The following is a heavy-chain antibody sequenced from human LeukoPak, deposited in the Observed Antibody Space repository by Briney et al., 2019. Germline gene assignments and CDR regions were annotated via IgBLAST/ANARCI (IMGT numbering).Heavy chain of an antibody. Sequence: SGGSLRLSCAASGFTFSTYIMNWVRQAPGKGLEWVSSISSGDSYIFYADSVKGRFTISRDNAKNSLYLQMNSLRVEDTAVYYCARAATVVTPTYFDYWGQGTLVTVSS. CDR2: ISSGDSYI. V-gene: IGHV3-21*01. J-gene: IGHJ4*02. CDR1: GFTFSTYI. CDR3: ARAATVVTPTYFDY. D-gene: IGHD4-23*01.